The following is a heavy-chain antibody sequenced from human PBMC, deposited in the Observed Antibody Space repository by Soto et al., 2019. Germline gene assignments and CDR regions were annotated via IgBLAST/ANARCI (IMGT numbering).Heavy chain of an antibody. CDR1: GYTFTAYA. V-gene: IGHV1-3*05. J-gene: IGHJ4*02. CDR2: INPANGNT. CDR3: TRSAISPYGGLIGPFDY. D-gene: IGHD3-16*02. Sequence: QVQLAQSGAEERKPGASVKVSCEATGYTFTAYAMHWVRQAPGQSLEWMGWINPANGNTRYSQKFQGRLTITSDTSANTVYMELSSRTSEDTAMYYCTRSAISPYGGLIGPFDYWGQGNLVTVSS.